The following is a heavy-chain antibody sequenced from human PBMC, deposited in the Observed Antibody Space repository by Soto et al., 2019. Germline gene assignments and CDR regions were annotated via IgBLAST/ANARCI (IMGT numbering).Heavy chain of an antibody. V-gene: IGHV4-31*03. CDR2: IYYSGST. CDR3: ARSEYSNSSGSEPFFGY. D-gene: IGHD6-6*01. Sequence: SETLCLTCTVSGGSISSGGYYWSWIRQHPGKGLEWIGYIYYSGSTYYNPSLKSRVTISVDTSKNQFSLKLSSVTAADTAVYYCARSEYSNSSGSEPFFGYWGQGTLVTVSS. J-gene: IGHJ4*02. CDR1: GGSISSGGYY.